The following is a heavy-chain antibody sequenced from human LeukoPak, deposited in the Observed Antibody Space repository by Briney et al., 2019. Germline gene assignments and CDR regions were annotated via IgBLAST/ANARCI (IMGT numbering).Heavy chain of an antibody. V-gene: IGHV4-39*07. Sequence: PSQTLSLTCTVSGGSISSGSYYWSWIRQPPGKGLEWIGEINHSGSTNYNPSLKSRVTISVDTSKNQFSLKLSSVTAADTAVYYCARRGYCSGGSCSTWASWIQLWVIDYWGQGTLVTVSS. CDR2: INHSGST. CDR1: GGSISSGSYY. D-gene: IGHD2-15*01. J-gene: IGHJ4*02. CDR3: ARRGYCSGGSCSTWASWIQLWVIDY.